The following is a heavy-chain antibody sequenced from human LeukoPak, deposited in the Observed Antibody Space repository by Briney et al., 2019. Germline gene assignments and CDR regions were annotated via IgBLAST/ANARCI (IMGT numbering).Heavy chain of an antibody. CDR3: AKDRGNYYDSEGAFDI. V-gene: IGHV3-9*03. CDR1: GFTFDDYA. D-gene: IGHD3-22*01. Sequence: GGSLRLSCAASGFTFDDYAMHWVRQAPGKGLEWVSGISWNSGSIGYADSVKGRFTISRDNAKNSLYLQMNSLRAEDMALYYCAKDRGNYYDSEGAFDIWGQGTMVTVSS. J-gene: IGHJ3*02. CDR2: ISWNSGSI.